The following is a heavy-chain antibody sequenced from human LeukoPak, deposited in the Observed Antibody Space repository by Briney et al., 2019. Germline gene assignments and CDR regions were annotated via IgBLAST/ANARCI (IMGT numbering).Heavy chain of an antibody. V-gene: IGHV3-7*01. J-gene: IGHJ4*02. Sequence: GGSLRLSCVASGFSFSDHWMNWFRQAPGKGLEWVATIKKDGSEQYYVDSMKGRLTISRDNAKNSVYLQIHNLRAEDTAVYYCARTLSGSYYHPFDYWGQGTLVTVSS. D-gene: IGHD1-26*01. CDR3: ARTLSGSYYHPFDY. CDR1: GFSFSDHW. CDR2: IKKDGSEQ.